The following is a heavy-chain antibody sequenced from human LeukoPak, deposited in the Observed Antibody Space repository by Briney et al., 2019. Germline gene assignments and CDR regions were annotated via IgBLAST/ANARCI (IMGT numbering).Heavy chain of an antibody. Sequence: GASVKVSCKASGGTFSSYAISWVRQAPGQGLEWMGGIIPIFGTANYAQKFQGRVTITADESTGTAYMELSSLRSEDTAVYYCARTGDSSGYYEGYFDYWGQGTLVTVSS. J-gene: IGHJ4*02. V-gene: IGHV1-69*13. D-gene: IGHD3-22*01. CDR1: GGTFSSYA. CDR2: IIPIFGTA. CDR3: ARTGDSSGYYEGYFDY.